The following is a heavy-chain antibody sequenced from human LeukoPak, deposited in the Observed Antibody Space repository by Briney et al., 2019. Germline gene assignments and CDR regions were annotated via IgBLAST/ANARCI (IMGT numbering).Heavy chain of an antibody. CDR2: TRPDGSNK. CDR1: GFTFSSYG. CDR3: AKDWSTDWSNWFDS. J-gene: IGHJ5*01. D-gene: IGHD3-3*01. V-gene: IGHV3-30*02. Sequence: SGGSLRLSCAASGFTFSSYGMHWVRQAPGKGLEWVAFTRPDGSNKHYGDSVQGRFTISRDNSRNTLYLQMNSLRVVDTAMYYCAKDWSTDWSNWFDSWGPGSLVTVSS.